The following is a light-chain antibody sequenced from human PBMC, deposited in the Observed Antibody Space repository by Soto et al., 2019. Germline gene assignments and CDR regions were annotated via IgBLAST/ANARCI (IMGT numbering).Light chain of an antibody. CDR2: RAS. J-gene: IGKJ1*01. CDR3: QHYNNWPPWT. CDR1: QNIYSN. Sequence: IVMTQSPATLSVSPGERATLSCRASQNIYSNVAWYQHRPGQAPRLLIYRASTRATGIPARFSGSGSGTEFTLTISSLQSEDFAVYYCQHYNNWPPWTFGQGTKVDIK. V-gene: IGKV3-15*01.